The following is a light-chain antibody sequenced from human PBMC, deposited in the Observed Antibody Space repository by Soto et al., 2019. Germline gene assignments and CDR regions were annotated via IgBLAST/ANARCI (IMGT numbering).Light chain of an antibody. V-gene: IGKV3-20*01. Sequence: IDLPPSQGTRSLSPPPSASLPCRASQRRSASDMAWYQQKPGQAPKFLIYGVSSRATGIPDRFSGSGSGTEFTLTISSLQPEDFATYYCQQLKSYPQTFGQGTKVDI. CDR1: QRRSASD. J-gene: IGKJ1*01. CDR2: GVS. CDR3: QQLKSYPQT.